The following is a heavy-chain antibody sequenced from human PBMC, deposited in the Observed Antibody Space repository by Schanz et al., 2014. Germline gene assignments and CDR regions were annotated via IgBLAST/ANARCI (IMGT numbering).Heavy chain of an antibody. Sequence: EVQLVESGGGLVQPGGSLRLSCTASGFTFSSYSMNWVRQAPGKGLEWVSAISGSGGSTYYADSVKGRFTISRDNSKNTLYLQMNSLRAEDTAVYYCAKGRFGELSAFDIWGQGTMVIASS. J-gene: IGHJ3*02. CDR1: GFTFSSYS. CDR2: ISGSGGST. V-gene: IGHV3-23*04. CDR3: AKGRFGELSAFDI. D-gene: IGHD3-10*01.